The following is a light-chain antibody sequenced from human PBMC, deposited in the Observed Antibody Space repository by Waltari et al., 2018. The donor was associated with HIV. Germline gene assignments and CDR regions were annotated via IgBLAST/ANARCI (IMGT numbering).Light chain of an antibody. CDR1: QSVSTD. V-gene: IGKV3-15*01. CDR3: QQYNNWPPST. J-gene: IGKJ5*01. Sequence: EVVMTQSPATLSVSPGERATLSCRASQSVSTDLAWYQQKPGQAPRLLLHGASTRATGIPARFSGSGSGTEFTLTISSLQSEDFAVYYCQQYNNWPPSTFGQGTRLEIK. CDR2: GAS.